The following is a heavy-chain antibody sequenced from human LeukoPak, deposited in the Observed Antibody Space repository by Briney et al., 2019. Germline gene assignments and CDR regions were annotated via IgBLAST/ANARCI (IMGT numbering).Heavy chain of an antibody. D-gene: IGHD1-26*01. CDR1: GYTFTVYY. CDR3: ARAIVGATIGFDY. Sequence: ASVKVSCKASGYTFTVYYIHWLRQAPGQGPEWMGWIIPNSGGTNYAQKSQDRVAMTRDTSINTAYMELSSLRSEDTAVYYCARAIVGATIGFDYWGQGTLVTVSS. J-gene: IGHJ4*02. V-gene: IGHV1-2*02. CDR2: IIPNSGGT.